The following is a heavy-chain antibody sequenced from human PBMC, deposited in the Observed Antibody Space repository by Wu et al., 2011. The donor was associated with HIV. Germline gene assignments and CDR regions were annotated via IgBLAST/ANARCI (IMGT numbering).Heavy chain of an antibody. CDR3: ARDESGTSSYYGMDV. J-gene: IGHJ6*02. D-gene: IGHD1-26*01. Sequence: QVQLVQSGAEVKKPGSSVKVSCKSSGASFSSFGVNWVRQAPGQGLEWMGWINPNSGGTNYAQKFQGRVTMTRDTSISTAYMELSRLRSDDTAVYYCARDESGTSSYYGMDVWGQGTTVTVSS. CDR1: GASFSSFG. CDR2: INPNSGGT. V-gene: IGHV1-2*02.